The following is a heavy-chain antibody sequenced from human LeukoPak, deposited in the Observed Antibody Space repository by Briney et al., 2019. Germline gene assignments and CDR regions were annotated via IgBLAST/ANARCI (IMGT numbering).Heavy chain of an antibody. CDR3: ARGNGWLPAY. Sequence: GGSLRLSCAASGFTFSSYWMNWVRQAPGKALEWVANIKKDGSEKHYVDSVKGRFTISRDNAENSLYLQMSSLRVEDTAVYYCARGNGWLPAYWGGGTLVTVSS. D-gene: IGHD3-9*01. V-gene: IGHV3-7*01. CDR1: GFTFSSYW. J-gene: IGHJ4*02. CDR2: IKKDGSEK.